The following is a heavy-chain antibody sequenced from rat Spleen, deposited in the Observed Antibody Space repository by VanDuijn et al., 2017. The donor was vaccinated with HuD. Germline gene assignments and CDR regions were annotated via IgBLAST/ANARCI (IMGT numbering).Heavy chain of an antibody. V-gene: IGHV5-22*01. CDR2: ISYEGSSA. J-gene: IGHJ3*01. CDR1: GFTFSDYY. Sequence: EVQLVESGGGLVQPGRSLKLSCAASGFTFSDYYMAWVRQAPKKGLECVASISYEGSSAYYGDSVKGRFTISRDNAKSTLYLQMDSLRSEDTATYYCTTMSNWFVYWGQGTLVTVSS. CDR3: TTMSNWFVY.